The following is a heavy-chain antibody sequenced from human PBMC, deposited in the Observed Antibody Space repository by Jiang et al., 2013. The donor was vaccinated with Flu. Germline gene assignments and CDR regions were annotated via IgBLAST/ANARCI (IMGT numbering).Heavy chain of an antibody. Sequence: ISCRGSGYNFTSYWISWVRQMPGRGLEWMGRIDPSDSYTNYSPSFQGHVTISADKSISTAYLQWSSLKASDTAMYYCARLLGTRMDVWGQGTTVTVSS. D-gene: IGHD1-1*01. CDR2: IDPSDSYT. V-gene: IGHV5-10-1*01. CDR1: GYNFTSYW. CDR3: ARLLGTRMDV. J-gene: IGHJ6*02.